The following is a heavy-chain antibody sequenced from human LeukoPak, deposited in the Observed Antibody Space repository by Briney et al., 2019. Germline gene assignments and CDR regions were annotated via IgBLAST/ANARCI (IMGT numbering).Heavy chain of an antibody. D-gene: IGHD3-10*01. J-gene: IGHJ6*02. Sequence: TGGSLRLSCAASGFTFSSYAMSWVRQAPGKGLEWVSAISGSGGSTYYADSVKGRFTISRDNSKNTLYLQMNSLRAEDTAVYYCAKEEGVVRGHYYYYGMDVWGQGTTVTVSS. CDR3: AKEEGVVRGHYYYYGMDV. CDR2: ISGSGGST. V-gene: IGHV3-23*01. CDR1: GFTFSSYA.